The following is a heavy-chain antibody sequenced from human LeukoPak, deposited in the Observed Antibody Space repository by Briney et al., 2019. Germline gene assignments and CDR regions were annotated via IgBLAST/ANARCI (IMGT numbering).Heavy chain of an antibody. CDR2: ISWNSGSI. V-gene: IGHV3-9*01. CDR1: GFTFDDYA. J-gene: IGHJ3*02. Sequence: PGRSLRLSCAASGFTFDDYAMHWVRQAPGKGLEWVSGISWNSGSIGYADSVKGRFTISRDNAKNSLYLQMNSLRAEDTALYYCAKVRTIFGVVMDAFDIWGQGTMVTVSS. D-gene: IGHD3-3*01. CDR3: AKVRTIFGVVMDAFDI.